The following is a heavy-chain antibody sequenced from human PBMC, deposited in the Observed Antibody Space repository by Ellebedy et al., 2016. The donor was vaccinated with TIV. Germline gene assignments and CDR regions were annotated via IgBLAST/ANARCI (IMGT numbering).Heavy chain of an antibody. CDR1: GFTFSSYW. CDR3: ARTYYYYDSSGSPIPGPDI. D-gene: IGHD3-22*01. J-gene: IGHJ3*02. CDR2: INSDGSST. V-gene: IGHV3-74*01. Sequence: PGGSLRLSCAASGFTFSSYWMHWVRQAPGKGLVWVSRINSDGSSTTYADSVKGRFTISRDNAKNSLYLQMNSLRAEDTAVYYCARTYYYYDSSGSPIPGPDIWGQGTMVTVSS.